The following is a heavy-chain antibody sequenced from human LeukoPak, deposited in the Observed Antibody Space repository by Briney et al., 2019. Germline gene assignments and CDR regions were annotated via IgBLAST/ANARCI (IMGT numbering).Heavy chain of an antibody. Sequence: ASVKVSCKASGYTFTSYDINWVRQAPGQGLEWMGWINPNSGGTNYAQKFQGRVTMTRDTSISTAYMELSRLRSDDTAVYYCARLVQSPYYYYYMDVWGKGTTVTVSS. CDR1: GYTFTSYD. CDR3: ARLVQSPYYYYYMDV. CDR2: INPNSGGT. V-gene: IGHV1-2*02. J-gene: IGHJ6*03.